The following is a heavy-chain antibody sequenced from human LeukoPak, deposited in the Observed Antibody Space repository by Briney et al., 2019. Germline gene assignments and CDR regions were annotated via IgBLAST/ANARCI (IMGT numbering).Heavy chain of an antibody. CDR2: INWNGGST. J-gene: IGHJ4*02. CDR1: GFTFDDYG. Sequence: GGSLRLSCAASGFTFDDYGMSWVRQAPGKGLEWVSGINWNGGSTGFADSVRGRFTISRDNAKNSLYLHMNSLRAEDTALYRCARGRLRFLDFWGQGTLVTVSS. V-gene: IGHV3-20*01. D-gene: IGHD3-3*01. CDR3: ARGRLRFLDF.